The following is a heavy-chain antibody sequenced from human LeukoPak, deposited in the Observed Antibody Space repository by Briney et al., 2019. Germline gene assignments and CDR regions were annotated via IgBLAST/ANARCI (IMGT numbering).Heavy chain of an antibody. Sequence: ASVKVSCKASGGSFSSSAISWVRQAPGQGLEWMGWINADNGNTRYSQKLQGRVTITRDTSANTAYMELSGLRSDDTAVYYCAREAGTNWIFGEYFPFWGQGTLVTVSA. D-gene: IGHD1-1*01. J-gene: IGHJ1*01. CDR3: AREAGTNWIFGEYFPF. CDR1: GGSFSSSA. V-gene: IGHV1-3*01. CDR2: INADNGNT.